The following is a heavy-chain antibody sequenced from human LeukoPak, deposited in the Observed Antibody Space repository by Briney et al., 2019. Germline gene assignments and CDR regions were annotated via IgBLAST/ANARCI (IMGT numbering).Heavy chain of an antibody. Sequence: GGSLRLSCAASGFTFSSYSMNWVRQAPGKGLEWVSSISSSSSYIYYADSVKGRFTISRDNAKNSLYLQMNSLRAEDTAVYYCARGKPYSYGDYGGLAFDIWGQGTMVTVSS. CDR1: GFTFSSYS. CDR3: ARGKPYSYGDYGGLAFDI. J-gene: IGHJ3*02. V-gene: IGHV3-21*04. D-gene: IGHD4-17*01. CDR2: ISSSSSYI.